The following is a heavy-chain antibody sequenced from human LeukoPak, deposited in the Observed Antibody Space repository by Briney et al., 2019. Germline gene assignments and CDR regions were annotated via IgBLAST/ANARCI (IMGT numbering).Heavy chain of an antibody. D-gene: IGHD2-2*01. CDR1: GFTFSRIA. J-gene: IGHJ4*02. CDR3: AKGGVPAAIHYFDY. V-gene: IGHV3-23*01. CDR2: IGDSGTST. Sequence: GGSLRLSCAASGFTFSRIAMTWVRQAPGKGLEWVSTIGDSGTSTYYADSVKGRFTISRDNSKNTLYLQMNSLGAEDTAVYYCAKGGVPAAIHYFDYWGQGTLVTVSS.